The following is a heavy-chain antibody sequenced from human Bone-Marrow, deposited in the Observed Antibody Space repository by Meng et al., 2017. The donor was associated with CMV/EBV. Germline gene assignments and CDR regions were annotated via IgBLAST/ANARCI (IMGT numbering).Heavy chain of an antibody. D-gene: IGHD4-17*01. CDR2: ISTSGNTI. J-gene: IGHJ5*02. Sequence: CAASGFTLSEYDMSWLRKAPGKGLEWVSYISTSGNTIYYADSVKGRFTVSRDNANNSVYLQMDSLRAEDTAVYYCARDSVGDYSMKSWGQGTLVTVSS. V-gene: IGHV3-11*01. CDR1: GFTLSEYD. CDR3: ARDSVGDYSMKS.